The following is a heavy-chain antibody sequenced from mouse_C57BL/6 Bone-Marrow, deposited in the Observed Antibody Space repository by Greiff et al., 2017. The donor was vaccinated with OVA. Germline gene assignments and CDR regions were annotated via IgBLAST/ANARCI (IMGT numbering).Heavy chain of an antibody. CDR1: GFSLTSYG. V-gene: IGHV2-4*01. CDR3: AKTGFITTVVATLDWYFDV. J-gene: IGHJ1*03. D-gene: IGHD1-1*01. CDR2: IWSGGST. Sequence: VQLQQSGPGLVQPSQSLSITCTVSGFSLTSYGVHWVRQPPGKGLEWLGVIWSGGSTDYNAAFISRLSISTANSKSQVFFKMNSLQAEDTAIYYCAKTGFITTVVATLDWYFDVWGTGTTVTVSS.